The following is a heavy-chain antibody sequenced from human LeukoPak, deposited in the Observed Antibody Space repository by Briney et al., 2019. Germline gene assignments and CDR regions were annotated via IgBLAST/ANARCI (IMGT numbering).Heavy chain of an antibody. CDR2: ISYDGSDK. CDR3: ARTLWDKSSGYDYYFDS. J-gene: IGHJ4*02. Sequence: GGSLRLSCAASGFSFSDYAMHWVRQAPGEGLEWVAVISYDGSDKYYSDSVRGRFTISRDNSKGTVYLQMNSLGAEDTAVYYCARTLWDKSSGYDYYFDSWGQGSLVTVSS. V-gene: IGHV3-30*04. D-gene: IGHD5-12*01. CDR1: GFSFSDYA.